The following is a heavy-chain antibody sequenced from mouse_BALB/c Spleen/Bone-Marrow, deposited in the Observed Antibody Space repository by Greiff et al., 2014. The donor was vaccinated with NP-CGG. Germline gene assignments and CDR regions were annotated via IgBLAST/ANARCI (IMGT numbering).Heavy chain of an antibody. CDR1: GFSLTTYG. CDR2: IWSGGNT. J-gene: IGHJ3*01. CDR3: ARFYFDYDGAWFAY. Sequence: VMLVESGPGLVAPSQSLSITCTVSGFSLTTYGVHWVRQPPGKGLEWLGVIWSGGNTNFNSALMSGLSISKDNSKSQVYLKVNSLQTDDTAMYYCARFYFDYDGAWFAYWGQGTLVTVSA. D-gene: IGHD2-4*01. V-gene: IGHV2-9*02.